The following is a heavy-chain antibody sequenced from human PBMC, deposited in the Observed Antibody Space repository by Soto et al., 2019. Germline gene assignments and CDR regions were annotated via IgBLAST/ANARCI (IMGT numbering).Heavy chain of an antibody. V-gene: IGHV1-3*01. CDR3: ARDRALGYCSSTSCYYGMDV. CDR2: INAGNGNT. D-gene: IGHD2-2*01. Sequence: QVQLVQSGAEVKKPGASVKVSCKASGYTFTSYAMHWVRQAPGQRLEWMGWINAGNGNTKYSQKFQGRVTITRDTSASTAYMELSSLRSEDTAVYYCARDRALGYCSSTSCYYGMDVWDQGTTVTVSS. CDR1: GYTFTSYA. J-gene: IGHJ6*02.